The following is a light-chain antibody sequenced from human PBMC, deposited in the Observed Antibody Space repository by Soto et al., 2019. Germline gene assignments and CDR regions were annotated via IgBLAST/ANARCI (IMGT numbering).Light chain of an antibody. CDR2: RAS. Sequence: DIQMPQSPSTLSASVGDRVTISCRASQSVRAYLAWYQQKPGLAPKLLIYRASTLQLGVPSRFTGSGSGTEFTLTISSLQTDDFATYYCQQYAIFPLTSGGGTRV. J-gene: IGKJ4*01. CDR3: QQYAIFPLT. V-gene: IGKV1-5*03. CDR1: QSVRAY.